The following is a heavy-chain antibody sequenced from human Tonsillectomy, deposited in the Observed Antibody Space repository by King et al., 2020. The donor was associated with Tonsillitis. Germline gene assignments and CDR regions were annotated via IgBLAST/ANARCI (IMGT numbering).Heavy chain of an antibody. CDR2: IYYSVST. CDR1: GGSISSYY. CDR3: ARANYYYYGMDV. J-gene: IGHJ6*02. V-gene: IGHV4-59*01. Sequence: VQLQESGPGLVKPSETLSLTCTVSGGSISSYYWSWIRQPPGKGLEWIGYIYYSVSTNYNPSLKSRVTISVDTSKNQFSLKLSSVTAADTAVYYCARANYYYYGMDVWGQGTTVTVSS.